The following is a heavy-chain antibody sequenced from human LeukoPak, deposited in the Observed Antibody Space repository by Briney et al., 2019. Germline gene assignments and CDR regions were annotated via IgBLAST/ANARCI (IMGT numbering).Heavy chain of an antibody. D-gene: IGHD3-10*01. CDR2: ISYDGSNK. CDR3: ARDRVQYYGSGSFPDY. Sequence: GGSLRLSCAASGFTLSSYAMHWVRQAPGKGLEWVAVISYDGSNKYYADSVKGRFTISRDNSKNTLYLQMNSLRAEDTAVYYCARDRVQYYGSGSFPDYWGEATLVTVSS. V-gene: IGHV3-30*04. CDR1: GFTLSSYA. J-gene: IGHJ4*02.